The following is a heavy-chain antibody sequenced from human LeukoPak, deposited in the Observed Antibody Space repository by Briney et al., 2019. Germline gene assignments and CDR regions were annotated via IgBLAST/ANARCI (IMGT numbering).Heavy chain of an antibody. J-gene: IGHJ4*02. CDR1: GFTFSTYW. Sequence: GGSLRLSCAASGFTFSTYWMSWVRQVPGKGLEWVANIKQDGSERNYVDSVKGRFTISRDNAKNSLYLQMNSLRAEDTAVYYCARGSLVHYYGSGSYRNRAGFDYWGQGSLVTVSS. V-gene: IGHV3-7*01. D-gene: IGHD3-10*01. CDR3: ARGSLVHYYGSGSYRNRAGFDY. CDR2: IKQDGSER.